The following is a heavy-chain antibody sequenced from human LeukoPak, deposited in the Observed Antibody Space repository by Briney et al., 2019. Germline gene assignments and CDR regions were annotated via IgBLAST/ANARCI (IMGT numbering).Heavy chain of an antibody. Sequence: ASVKVSCKASGYTFTSYDINWVRQATGQGLERMGWMNPNSGNTGYAQKFQGRVTMTRNTSISTAYMELSSLRSEDTAVYYCARGIRVVVVAATLYYFDYWGQGTLVTVSS. J-gene: IGHJ4*02. CDR2: MNPNSGNT. D-gene: IGHD2-15*01. CDR1: GYTFTSYD. V-gene: IGHV1-8*01. CDR3: ARGIRVVVVAATLYYFDY.